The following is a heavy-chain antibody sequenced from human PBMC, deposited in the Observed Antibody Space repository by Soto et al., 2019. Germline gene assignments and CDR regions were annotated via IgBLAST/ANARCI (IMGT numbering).Heavy chain of an antibody. V-gene: IGHV3-23*01. J-gene: IGHJ4*02. CDR3: VKGNQLLRYYFEF. CDR1: GFTFSSYA. D-gene: IGHD2-15*01. Sequence: PGGSLRLSCAASGFTFSSYAMSWVRQAPGKGLEWVSAISGSGGSAYYADSVKGRFTISRDNSKNTLYLQMSSLRLEDTAIYYCVKGNQLLRYYFEFWGQGTLVTVSS. CDR2: ISGSGGSA.